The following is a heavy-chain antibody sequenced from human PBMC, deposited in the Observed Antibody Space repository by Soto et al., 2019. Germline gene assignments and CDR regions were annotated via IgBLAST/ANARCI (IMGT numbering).Heavy chain of an antibody. CDR2: IYYSGST. CDR1: GGSISSSSYY. J-gene: IGHJ4*02. D-gene: IGHD6-13*01. V-gene: IGHV4-39*01. Sequence: QLQLQESGPGLVKPSETLSLTCTVSGGSISSSSYYWGWIRQPPGKGLEWIGSIYYSGSTYYNPSLKSRVTISVDTSKNQFSLKLSSVTAADTAVYYCARHPMYSSQSDYWGQGTLVTVSS. CDR3: ARHPMYSSQSDY.